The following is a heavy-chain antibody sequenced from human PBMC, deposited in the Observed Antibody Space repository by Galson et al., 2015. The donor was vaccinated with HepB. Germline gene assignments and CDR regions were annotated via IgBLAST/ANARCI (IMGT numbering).Heavy chain of an antibody. CDR1: GFTVSSNY. CDR3: ARGPDYYGSWSYHYRY. CDR2: IYIGGST. J-gene: IGHJ4*02. D-gene: IGHD3-10*01. Sequence: LRLSCAASGFTVSSNYMSWVRQAPGKGLEWVSVIYIGGSTYYADSVKGRFTIPRHNSKNTLYLQMNSLRAEDTAVYYCARGPDYYGSWSYHYRYWCQGTLVTVSS. V-gene: IGHV3-53*04.